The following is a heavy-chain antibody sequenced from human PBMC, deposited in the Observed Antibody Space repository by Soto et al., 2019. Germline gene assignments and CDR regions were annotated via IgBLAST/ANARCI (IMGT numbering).Heavy chain of an antibody. V-gene: IGHV4-59*08. D-gene: IGHD6-19*01. CDR2: TEYSGNT. CDR3: ARAVGDPLYYLDY. CDR1: SDSISSSY. Sequence: QVQLQESGPGLVRPSETLSLTCTVSSDSISSSYWIWIRQSPGKGLEWIGYTEYSGNTNYNPSLKSRVTISGATSENQFSLRLSSVTAADTAVYYCARAVGDPLYYLDYWGQGTLVTVSS. J-gene: IGHJ4*02.